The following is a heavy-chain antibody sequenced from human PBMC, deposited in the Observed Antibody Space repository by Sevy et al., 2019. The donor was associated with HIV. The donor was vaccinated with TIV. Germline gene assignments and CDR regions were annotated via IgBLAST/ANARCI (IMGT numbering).Heavy chain of an antibody. Sequence: GGSLRLSCAASGFTFSNYGMHWVRQAPGKGLEWVAVISKEGSDKYYARSVKGRFTISRDNSRNTLYLQMNSLRTEDTAVYYCAKDRGGSYYTGRLFLRFDYWGQGTLVTVSS. CDR3: AKDRGGSYYTGRLFLRFDY. CDR1: GFTFSNYG. V-gene: IGHV3-30*18. J-gene: IGHJ4*02. D-gene: IGHD1-26*01. CDR2: ISKEGSDK.